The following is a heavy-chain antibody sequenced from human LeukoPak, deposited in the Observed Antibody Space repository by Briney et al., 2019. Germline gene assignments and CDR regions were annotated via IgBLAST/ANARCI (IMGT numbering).Heavy chain of an antibody. J-gene: IGHJ5*02. CDR2: ISGNGGST. CDR1: GFTFSSYA. CDR3: ANALRGYCSSTSCYTGNWFDP. Sequence: PGGSLRLSCAASGFTFSSYAMSWVRQAPGKGLEWVSAISGNGGSTYYADSVKGRFTISRDNSKNTLYLQMNSLRAEDTAVYYCANALRGYCSSTSCYTGNWFDPWGQGTLVTVSS. D-gene: IGHD2-2*02. V-gene: IGHV3-23*01.